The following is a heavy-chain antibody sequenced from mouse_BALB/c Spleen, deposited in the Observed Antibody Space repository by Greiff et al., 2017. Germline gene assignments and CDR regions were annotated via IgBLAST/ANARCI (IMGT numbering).Heavy chain of an antibody. D-gene: IGHD2-1*01. CDR3: AREGDGNYDYYAMDY. Sequence: EVKVVESGGGLVQPGGSLKLSCAASGFTFSSYGMSWVRQTPDKRLELVATINSNGGSTYYPDSVKGRFTISRDNAKNTLYLQMSSLKSEDTAMYYCAREGDGNYDYYAMDYWGQGTSVTVSS. J-gene: IGHJ4*01. CDR2: INSNGGST. V-gene: IGHV5-6-3*01. CDR1: GFTFSSYG.